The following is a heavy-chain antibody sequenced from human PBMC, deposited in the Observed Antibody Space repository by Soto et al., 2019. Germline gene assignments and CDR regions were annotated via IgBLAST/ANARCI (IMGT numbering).Heavy chain of an antibody. J-gene: IGHJ5*02. CDR3: ARDRSTSYANWFDP. D-gene: IGHD2-2*01. Sequence: ASVKVSCKASGYTFTSYAMNWVRQAPGQGLEWMEWINTNTGNPTYAQGFTGRFVFSLDTSVSTAYLQICSLKAEDTAVYYCARDRSTSYANWFDPWGQGTLVTVSS. V-gene: IGHV7-4-1*01. CDR2: INTNTGNP. CDR1: GYTFTSYA.